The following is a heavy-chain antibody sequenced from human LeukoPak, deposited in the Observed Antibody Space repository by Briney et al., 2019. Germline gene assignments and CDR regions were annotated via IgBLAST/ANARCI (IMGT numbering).Heavy chain of an antibody. V-gene: IGHV3-64*02. D-gene: IGHD1-26*01. CDR1: GFTFSSYT. CDR3: ARVKMGATISDFYYYYRDV. J-gene: IGHJ6*03. Sequence: GSLRLSCAASGFTFSSYTMVWVRQAPGKGLEYVAAIISNGGRTHYTDAVKGRFTISRDNSENTVFLQMGSLRADDMAVYYCARVKMGATISDFYYYYRDVWGKGTTVTVSS. CDR2: IISNGGRT.